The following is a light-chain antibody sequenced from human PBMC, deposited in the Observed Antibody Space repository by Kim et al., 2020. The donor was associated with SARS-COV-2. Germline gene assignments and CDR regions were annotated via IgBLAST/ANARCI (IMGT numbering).Light chain of an antibody. J-gene: IGLJ1*01. CDR3: QAWDSSTSV. V-gene: IGLV3-1*01. CDR1: KLGDKY. Sequence: SYELTQPPSVSVSPGQTASITCSGDKLGDKYACWYQQKPGQSPVLVIYQDSKRPSGIPERFSGSNSGNTATLTINGTQAMDEADYYCQAWDSSTSVFGTGTKVTVL. CDR2: QDS.